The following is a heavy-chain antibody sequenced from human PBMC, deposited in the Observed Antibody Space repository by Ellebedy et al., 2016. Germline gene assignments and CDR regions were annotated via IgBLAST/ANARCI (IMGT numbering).Heavy chain of an antibody. Sequence: GGSLRLSXATSGIRFGDFFMSWVRQAPGKRLEWVSTIRAGGDITFSADSVKGRFTISRDNSRNTVYLQMDSLRAADTAVYYCYYGHYSGSWGQGTLVTVSS. D-gene: IGHD4-17*01. J-gene: IGHJ4*02. CDR3: YYGHYSGS. CDR1: GIRFGDFF. V-gene: IGHV3-23*01. CDR2: IRAGGDIT.